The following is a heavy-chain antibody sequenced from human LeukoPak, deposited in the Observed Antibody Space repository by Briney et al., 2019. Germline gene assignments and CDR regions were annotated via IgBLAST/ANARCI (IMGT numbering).Heavy chain of an antibody. Sequence: ASVKVSCKASGYTFTSDDINWVRQATGQGLEWMGWMNPNSGNTGYAQKFQGRVTMTRNTSISTAYMELSSLRSEDTAVYYCARHEGYCGGDCYSPFQTTNDYNWFDPWGQGTLVTVSS. V-gene: IGHV1-8*01. D-gene: IGHD2-21*02. CDR1: GYTFTSDD. CDR3: ARHEGYCGGDCYSPFQTTNDYNWFDP. J-gene: IGHJ5*02. CDR2: MNPNSGNT.